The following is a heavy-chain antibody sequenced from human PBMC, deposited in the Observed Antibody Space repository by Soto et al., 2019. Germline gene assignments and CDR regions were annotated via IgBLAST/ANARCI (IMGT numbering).Heavy chain of an antibody. CDR3: VKVGWGYSFGNGLDD. CDR1: GFRLSGYS. Sequence: GGSLRLSCAASGFRLSGYSMHWVRQAPGKGLDWVAVIQHDASTIYYADSVKGRFTISRDNSKNTLYLQMNDLTAEDTALYYCVKVGWGYSFGNGLDDWGQGTTVTVSS. J-gene: IGHJ6*02. V-gene: IGHV3-30-3*01. CDR2: IQHDASTI. D-gene: IGHD5-18*01.